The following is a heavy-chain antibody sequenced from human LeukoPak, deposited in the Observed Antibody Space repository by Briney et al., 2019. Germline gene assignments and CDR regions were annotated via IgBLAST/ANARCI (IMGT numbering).Heavy chain of an antibody. CDR3: ARSLYYDTSGPFDF. D-gene: IGHD3-22*01. CDR1: GGSISSGGYY. J-gene: IGHJ4*02. V-gene: IGHV4-30-2*01. CDR2: IYHDGST. Sequence: PSQTLSLTCTVSGGSISSGGYYWSWIRQPPGKGLEWIGYIYHDGSTNYNPSLQSRVTISLDKSKNQFSLKLSSVTAADTAMYYCARSLYYDTSGPFDFWGQGALVSVSS.